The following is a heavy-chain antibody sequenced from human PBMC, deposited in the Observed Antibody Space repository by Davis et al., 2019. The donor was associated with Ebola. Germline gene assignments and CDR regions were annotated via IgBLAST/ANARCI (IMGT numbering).Heavy chain of an antibody. V-gene: IGHV1-18*04. CDR1: GYTFNTYG. Sequence: ASVKVSCKASGYTFNTYGINWVRQAPGQGLEWMGWISAYNGSTNYAQKLQGRVSMTTDTSTSTAYMELRSLRSDDTAVYYCARDGSYYDTGDDSPWGQGTLITVSS. CDR3: ARDGSYYDTGDDSP. D-gene: IGHD3-16*01. J-gene: IGHJ5*02. CDR2: ISAYNGST.